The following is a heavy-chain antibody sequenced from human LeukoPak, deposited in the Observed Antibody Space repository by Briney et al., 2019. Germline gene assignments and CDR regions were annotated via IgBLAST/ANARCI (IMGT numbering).Heavy chain of an antibody. CDR1: GGTFSSYA. CDR2: IDPNSGGT. J-gene: IGHJ6*03. Sequence: GAXVKVXXXASGGTFSSYAISWVRQAPGQGLEWMGWIDPNSGGTNYAQKFQGRVTMTRDTSISTAYMEVHRLRSDDTAVYYCAXXXXAXXKXTIXYYXMDVWGKGXTVTISS. V-gene: IGHV1-2*02. CDR3: AXXXXAXXKXTIXYYXMDV. D-gene: IGHD3-9*01.